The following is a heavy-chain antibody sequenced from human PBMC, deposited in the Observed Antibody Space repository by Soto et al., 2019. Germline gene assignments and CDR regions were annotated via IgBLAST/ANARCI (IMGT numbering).Heavy chain of an antibody. D-gene: IGHD2-15*01. V-gene: IGHV1-18*04. CDR2: ISAYNGNT. Sequence: QIQLVQSGAEMKKPGASVKVSCKPSGYTFTHYGVSWLRQAPGQGLEWMGWISAYNGNTDYAHKFQGRAALTTDTSTSTAYMELRGRSPDDTAVYYCARDVPGSGVPFWDYWGQGTLVTVSS. CDR1: GYTFTHYG. J-gene: IGHJ4*02. CDR3: ARDVPGSGVPFWDY.